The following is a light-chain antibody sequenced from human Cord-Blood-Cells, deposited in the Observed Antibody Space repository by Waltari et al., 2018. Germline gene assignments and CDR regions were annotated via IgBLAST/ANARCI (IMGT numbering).Light chain of an antibody. Sequence: QSALTQPASVSGSPGQSIPISCPGTSSDVGGYTYVSWYQQHPGKAPKLMIYDVSNRPSEVSNRFSGSKSGNTASLTISGLQAEDEADYYCSSYTSSSTWVFGGGTKLTVL. CDR2: DVS. J-gene: IGLJ3*02. V-gene: IGLV2-14*01. CDR1: SSDVGGYTY. CDR3: SSYTSSSTWV.